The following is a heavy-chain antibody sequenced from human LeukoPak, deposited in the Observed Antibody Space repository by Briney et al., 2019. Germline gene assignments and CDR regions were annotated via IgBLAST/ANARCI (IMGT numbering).Heavy chain of an antibody. CDR3: ARDLGYCSGGSCNAFDI. Sequence: GGSLRLSCAASGFTFSSYSMNWVRQAPGKGLEWVSSISSSSSYIYYADSVKGRFTISRDNAKNSLYLQMNSLRAEDTAVYYCARDLGYCSGGSCNAFDIWGQGTMVTVSS. J-gene: IGHJ3*02. CDR2: ISSSSSYI. V-gene: IGHV3-21*01. D-gene: IGHD2-15*01. CDR1: GFTFSSYS.